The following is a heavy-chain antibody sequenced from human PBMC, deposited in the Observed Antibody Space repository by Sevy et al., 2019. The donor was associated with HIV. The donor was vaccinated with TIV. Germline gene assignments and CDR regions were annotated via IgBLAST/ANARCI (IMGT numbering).Heavy chain of an antibody. D-gene: IGHD3-22*01. Sequence: GGYLRLSCAASGFTFSTHAMHWVRQAPGKGLEWVAAISYDGKNKYYADSVKGQFTISRDDSKNTLFLQMKSLTPEDTAVYYCSRDAGYDTYGYYPSDYWGQGTLVTVSS. J-gene: IGHJ4*02. CDR3: SRDAGYDTYGYYPSDY. V-gene: IGHV3-30*03. CDR1: GFTFSTHA. CDR2: ISYDGKNK.